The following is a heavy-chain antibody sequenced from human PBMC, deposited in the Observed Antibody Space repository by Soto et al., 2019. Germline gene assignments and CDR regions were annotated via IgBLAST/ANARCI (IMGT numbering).Heavy chain of an antibody. CDR3: ARDLTRATRRWAWFDP. D-gene: IGHD5-12*01. CDR1: GGSISSYY. Sequence: TSSGGSISSYYWSWIRQPAGKGLEWIGRIYTSGSTNYNPSLKSRVTMSVDTSKNQFSLKLSSVTAADAAVYYCARDLTRATRRWAWFDPWGQGTLVTVSS. V-gene: IGHV4-4*07. CDR2: IYTSGST. J-gene: IGHJ5*02.